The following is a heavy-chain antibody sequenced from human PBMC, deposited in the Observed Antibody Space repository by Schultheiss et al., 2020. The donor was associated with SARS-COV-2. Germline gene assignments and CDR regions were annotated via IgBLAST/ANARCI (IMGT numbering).Heavy chain of an antibody. Sequence: SETLSLTCVVSGGSIRSGAYSWNWIRQHPGKGLEWIGYIYYSGSTYYNPSLKSRVTISVDTSKNQFSLKLSSVTAADTAVYYCARVMITFGGVTNWFDPWGQGTLVTVSS. J-gene: IGHJ5*02. CDR2: IYYSGST. V-gene: IGHV4-31*11. CDR1: GGSIRSGAYS. CDR3: ARVMITFGGVTNWFDP. D-gene: IGHD3-16*01.